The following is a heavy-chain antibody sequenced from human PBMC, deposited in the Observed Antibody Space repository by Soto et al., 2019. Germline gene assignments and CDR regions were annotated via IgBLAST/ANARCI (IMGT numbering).Heavy chain of an antibody. CDR1: GGSISSYY. D-gene: IGHD6-13*01. CDR3: ATSGYSSSWEAAEYFQH. J-gene: IGHJ1*01. CDR2: IYYSGST. V-gene: IGHV4-59*08. Sequence: SETLSLTCTVSGGSISSYYWSWIRQPPGKGLEWIGYIYYSGSTNYNPSLKSRVTISVDTSKNQFSLKLSSVTAADTAVYYCATSGYSSSWEAAEYFQHWGQGTLVTVS.